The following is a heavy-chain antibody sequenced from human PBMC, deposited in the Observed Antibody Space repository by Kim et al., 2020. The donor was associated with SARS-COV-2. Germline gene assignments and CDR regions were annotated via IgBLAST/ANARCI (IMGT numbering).Heavy chain of an antibody. V-gene: IGHV4-4*02. D-gene: IGHD1-26*01. CDR1: GGSISSSNW. J-gene: IGHJ4*02. Sequence: SETLSLTCAVSGGSISSSNWWSWVRQPPGKGLEWIGEIYHSGSTNYNPSLKSRVTISVDKSKNQFSLKLSSVTAADTAVYYCARVGIVGATSSLDYWGQGTLVTVSS. CDR3: ARVGIVGATSSLDY. CDR2: IYHSGST.